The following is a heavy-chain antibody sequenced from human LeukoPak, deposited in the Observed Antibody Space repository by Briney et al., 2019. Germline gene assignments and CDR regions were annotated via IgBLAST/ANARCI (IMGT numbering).Heavy chain of an antibody. J-gene: IGHJ4*02. CDR2: IYSGGST. CDR3: ARVRSYDSSGWPNYFFDK. V-gene: IGHV3-53*01. Sequence: GGSLRLSCVASGFVVSDHYMSWVRQAPGQGLDWVSIIYSGGSTYYADSVKGRFTISRDNSKNTLYLQMNSLTGDDTAVYYCARVRSYDSSGWPNYFFDKWGQGALVTVSS. CDR1: GFVVSDHY. D-gene: IGHD3-22*01.